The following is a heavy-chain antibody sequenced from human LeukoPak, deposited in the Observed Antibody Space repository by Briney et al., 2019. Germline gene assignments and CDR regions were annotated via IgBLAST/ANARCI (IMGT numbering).Heavy chain of an antibody. V-gene: IGHV4-61*02. Sequence: SETLTLTCTVSGGSMSSGTYYWSWIRQPAGKGLEYIGRIFSSGNNNYNPSLKSRITMSTDTSKNQFSLNLSSVTAADSAVYYCASFCASTTCYNDGTNFAFWGQGTLVTVSS. CDR1: GGSMSSGTYY. CDR3: ASFCASTTCYNDGTNFAF. J-gene: IGHJ4*02. D-gene: IGHD2-2*01. CDR2: IFSSGNN.